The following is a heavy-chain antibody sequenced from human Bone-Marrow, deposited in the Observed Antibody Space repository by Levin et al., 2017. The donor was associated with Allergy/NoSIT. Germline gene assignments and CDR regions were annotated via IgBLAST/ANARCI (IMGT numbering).Heavy chain of an antibody. CDR3: ARYFLGYQYFGMDV. D-gene: IGHD3-9*01. Sequence: GGSLRLSCTDSGFTFNTYGMTWVRQAPGKGLEWVSHSSGSGGTTNYADSVKGRFTVSRDNSWNTLFLQMNSLRAEDTAVYYCARYFLGYQYFGMDVWRQGTTVTVSS. CDR1: GFTFNTYG. V-gene: IGHV3-23*01. CDR2: SSGSGGTT. J-gene: IGHJ6*02.